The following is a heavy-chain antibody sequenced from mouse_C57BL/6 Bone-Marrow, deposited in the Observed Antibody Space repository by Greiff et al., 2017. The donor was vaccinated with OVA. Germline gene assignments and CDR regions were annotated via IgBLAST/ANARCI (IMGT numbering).Heavy chain of an antibody. CDR2: INPNNGGT. Sequence: VQLQQSGPELVKPGASVKISCKASGYTFTDYYMNWVKQSHGKSLEWIGDINPNNGGTSYNQKFKGKATLTVDKSSSTAYMELRSLTSEDSAVYYCARPGYGSSLGFDYWGQGTTLTVSS. J-gene: IGHJ2*01. V-gene: IGHV1-26*01. CDR3: ARPGYGSSLGFDY. CDR1: GYTFTDYY. D-gene: IGHD1-1*01.